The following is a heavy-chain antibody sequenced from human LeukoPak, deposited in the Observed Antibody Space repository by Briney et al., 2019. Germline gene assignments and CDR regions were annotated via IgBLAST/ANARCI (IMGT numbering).Heavy chain of an antibody. J-gene: IGHJ3*02. Sequence: HPGGSLRLSCAASGLTFRNYAMSWVRQAPGKGLEWVSAISGSGGSTYYADSVRGRFTFSRDNSKNTLYLQMNSLRAEDTAVYYCAKVGRSYVHAFDIWGQGTMVTVSS. D-gene: IGHD1-26*01. CDR2: ISGSGGST. CDR3: AKVGRSYVHAFDI. V-gene: IGHV3-23*01. CDR1: GLTFRNYA.